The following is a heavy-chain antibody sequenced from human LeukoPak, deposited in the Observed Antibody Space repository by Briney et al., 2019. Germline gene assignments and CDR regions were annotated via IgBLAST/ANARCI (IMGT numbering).Heavy chain of an antibody. CDR1: GYTFTGYY. CDR3: ARRYCSGGSCYLAY. J-gene: IGHJ4*02. D-gene: IGHD2-15*01. CDR2: INPNSGGT. V-gene: IGHV1-2*02. Sequence: GASVKVSCKASGYTFTGYYMHWVRQAPGQGLEWMGWINPNSGGTNYAQKLQGRVTMTTDTSTSTAYMELRSLRSDDTAVYYCARRYCSGGSCYLAYWGQGTLVTVSS.